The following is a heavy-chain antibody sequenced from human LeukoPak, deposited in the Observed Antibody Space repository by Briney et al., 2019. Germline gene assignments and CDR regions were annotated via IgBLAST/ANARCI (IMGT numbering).Heavy chain of an antibody. D-gene: IGHD6-13*01. V-gene: IGHV3-66*01. CDR1: GFTVSSKN. J-gene: IGHJ4*02. Sequence: PGGSLRLSCAASGFTVSSKNISWVRQAPGKGLEWVSVIYDGGSADYADSVKGRFTISRDNSKSKVYLQTNSLRVEDTAVYYCAREASYSGSWWYFDHWGQGTLVTVSS. CDR3: AREASYSGSWWYFDH. CDR2: IYDGGSA.